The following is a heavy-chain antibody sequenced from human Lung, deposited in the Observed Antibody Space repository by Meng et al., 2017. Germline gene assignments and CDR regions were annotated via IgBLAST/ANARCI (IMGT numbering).Heavy chain of an antibody. CDR1: GGSFSDYY. CDR2: INHSGST. D-gene: IGHD4-11*01. V-gene: IGHV4-34*01. J-gene: IGHJ4*02. CDR3: ARGPTTMAHDFDY. Sequence: QVPLHQGGAGLLKPSETLSPTCVVSGGSFSDYYWSWIRQPPGKGLEWIGEINHSGSTNYNPSLESRATISVDTSQNNLSLKLSSVTAADSAVYYCARGPTTMAHDFDYWGQGTLVTVSS.